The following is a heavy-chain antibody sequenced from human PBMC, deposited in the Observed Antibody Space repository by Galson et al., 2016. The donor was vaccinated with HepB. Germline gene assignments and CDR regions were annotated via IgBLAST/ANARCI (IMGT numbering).Heavy chain of an antibody. CDR1: GYTFTDNY. CDR3: ARSSYGSLGVDAYYFDF. Sequence: SVKVSCKASGYTFTDNYLHWVRQAPGQGLEWMGIIYPSSGITTYAQKFQGRVTMSRDTSTSTVYVEVRRLRSEDTAVYYCARSSYGSLGVDAYYFDFRGQGTLVTVSS. V-gene: IGHV1-46*01. J-gene: IGHJ4*02. D-gene: IGHD3-3*01. CDR2: IYPSSGIT.